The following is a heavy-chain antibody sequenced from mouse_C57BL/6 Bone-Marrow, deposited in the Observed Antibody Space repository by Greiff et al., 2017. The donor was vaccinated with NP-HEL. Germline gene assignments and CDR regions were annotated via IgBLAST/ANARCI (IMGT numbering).Heavy chain of an antibody. CDR3: TRDRYYGTPYYAMDY. J-gene: IGHJ4*01. CDR2: ISSGGDYI. V-gene: IGHV5-9-1*02. D-gene: IGHD1-1*01. Sequence: EVKLMESGEGLVKPGGSLKLSCAASGFTFSSYAMSWVRQTPEKRLEWVAYISSGGDYIYYADTVKGRFTISRDNARNTLYLQMSSLKSEDTAMYYCTRDRYYGTPYYAMDYWGQGTSVTVSS. CDR1: GFTFSSYA.